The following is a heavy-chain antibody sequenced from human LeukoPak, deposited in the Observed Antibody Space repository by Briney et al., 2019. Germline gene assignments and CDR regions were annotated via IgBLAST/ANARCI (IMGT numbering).Heavy chain of an antibody. Sequence: SETLSLTCAVYGGSFSGYYWSWIRQPPGKGLEWIGEINHSGSTNYNPSLKSRVTISVDTSKNQFSLKLSSVTAADTAVYYCARGTEDYYGMAVWGQGTTVTVSS. CDR2: INHSGST. V-gene: IGHV4-34*01. CDR1: GGSFSGYY. CDR3: ARGTEDYYGMAV. J-gene: IGHJ6*02. D-gene: IGHD2-15*01.